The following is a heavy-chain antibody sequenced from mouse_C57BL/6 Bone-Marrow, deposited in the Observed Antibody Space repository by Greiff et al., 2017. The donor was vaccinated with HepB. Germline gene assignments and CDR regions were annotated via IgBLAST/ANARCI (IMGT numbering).Heavy chain of an antibody. J-gene: IGHJ1*03. CDR3: ASSGSYPDWYFVV. D-gene: IGHD1-1*02. CDR1: GYTFTSYD. Sequence: QVQLQQSGPELVKPGASVKLSCKASGYTFTSYDINWVKQRPGKGLEWIGWIYPGDGSTKYNEKFKGKATLTVDTPSSTAYMELHSLNSEDSAVYFCASSGSYPDWYFVVGGTGTTVTVSS. CDR2: IYPGDGST. V-gene: IGHV1-85*01.